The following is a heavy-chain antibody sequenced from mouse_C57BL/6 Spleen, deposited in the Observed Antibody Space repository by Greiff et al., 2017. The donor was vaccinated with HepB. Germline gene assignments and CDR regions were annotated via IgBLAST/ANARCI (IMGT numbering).Heavy chain of an antibody. CDR1: GFTFSSYA. V-gene: IGHV5-4*03. J-gene: IGHJ3*01. Sequence: EVKVEESGGGLVKPGGSLKLSCAASGFTFSSYAMSWVRQTPEKRLEWVATISDGGSYTYYPDNVKGRFTISRDNAKNNLYLQMSDLKSEDTAMYYCARAGFAYWGQGTLVTVSA. CDR3: ARAGFAY. CDR2: ISDGGSYT.